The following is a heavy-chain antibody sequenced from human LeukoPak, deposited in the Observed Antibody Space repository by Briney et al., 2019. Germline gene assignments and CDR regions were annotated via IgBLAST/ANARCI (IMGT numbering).Heavy chain of an antibody. CDR3: ARGLHYYDSSGYYYYLDY. V-gene: IGHV4-34*01. J-gene: IGHJ4*02. Sequence: SETLSLTCAVYGGSFSGYYWSWIRQPPGKGLEWIGEINHSGSTNYNPSLKSRVTISVDTSKNQFSLKLSSVTAADTAVYYCARGLHYYDSSGYYYYLDYWGQGTLVTVSS. D-gene: IGHD3-22*01. CDR2: INHSGST. CDR1: GGSFSGYY.